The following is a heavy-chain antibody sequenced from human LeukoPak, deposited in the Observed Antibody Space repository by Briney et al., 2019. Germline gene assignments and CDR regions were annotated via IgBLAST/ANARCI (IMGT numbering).Heavy chain of an antibody. CDR2: ISGGGDGT. V-gene: IGHV3-23*01. D-gene: IGHD4-17*01. J-gene: IGHJ4*02. CDR3: AKDPARTKDDYDYFDY. Sequence: PGGSLRLSCAASGFAFSSYALSWVRQPAGKGLEWVSAISGGGDGTYYADSVKGRFTISRDNSKNTLYLQMNSLRAKDTAVYYCAKDPARTKDDYDYFDYWGQGTLVTVSS. CDR1: GFAFSSYA.